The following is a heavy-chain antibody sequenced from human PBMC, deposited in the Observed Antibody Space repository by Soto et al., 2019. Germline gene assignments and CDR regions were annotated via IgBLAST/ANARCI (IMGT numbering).Heavy chain of an antibody. CDR3: ARVLTGTMMSLKCFDP. V-gene: IGHV4-39*01. CDR1: GGSISSTTTYY. Sequence: SETLSLTCTVSGGSISSTTTYYWGWVRQPPGKGLEWIGIIYYSGITYYNPSLKSRVTISVDTSKNQFSLNLSSVTAADTAVYYSARVLTGTMMSLKCFDPWGQGTLVTVSS. J-gene: IGHJ5*02. CDR2: IYYSGIT. D-gene: IGHD1-1*01.